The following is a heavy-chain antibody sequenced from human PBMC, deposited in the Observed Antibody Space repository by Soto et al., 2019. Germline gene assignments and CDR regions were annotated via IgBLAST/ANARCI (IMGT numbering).Heavy chain of an antibody. J-gene: IGHJ4*02. D-gene: IGHD3-22*01. CDR2: ISYDGSNK. Sequence: AGGSLRLSCAASGFTFSSYAMHWVRQAPGKGLEWVAVISYDGSNKYYADSVKGRFTISRDNSKNTLYLQMNSLRAEDTAVYYCARPDRVYIYYDSTYPDYWGQGTQVTVS. V-gene: IGHV3-30-3*01. CDR3: ARPDRVYIYYDSTYPDY. CDR1: GFTFSSYA.